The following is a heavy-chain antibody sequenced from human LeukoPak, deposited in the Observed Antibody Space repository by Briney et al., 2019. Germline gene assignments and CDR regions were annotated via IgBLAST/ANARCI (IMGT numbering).Heavy chain of an antibody. J-gene: IGHJ6*02. CDR3: ARDGSGSYYNVVLYYYYYGMDV. V-gene: IGHV3-33*01. CDR1: GFTFSSYG. D-gene: IGHD3-10*01. Sequence: GGSLRLSCAASGFTFSSYGMHWVRQAPGKGLEWVAVIWYDGSNKYYADSVKGRFTSSRDNSKNTLYLQMNSLRAEDTAVYYCARDGSGSYYNVVLYYYYYGMDVWGQGTTVTVSS. CDR2: IWYDGSNK.